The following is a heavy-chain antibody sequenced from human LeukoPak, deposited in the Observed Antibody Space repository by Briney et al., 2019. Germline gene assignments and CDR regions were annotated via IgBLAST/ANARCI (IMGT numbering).Heavy chain of an antibody. V-gene: IGHV3-74*01. CDR1: GFTLTNHW. CDR3: SRDRVLGSGSTDC. CDR2: INGDGTGS. Sequence: GGSLRLSCAASGFTLTNHWMHWVRQVPGKGLVWVARINGDGTGSTYADSVKGRFTISRDNAKNTLYLQMNSLRAEDTALYYCSRDRVLGSGSTDCWGQGTLVTVSS. D-gene: IGHD3-10*01. J-gene: IGHJ4*02.